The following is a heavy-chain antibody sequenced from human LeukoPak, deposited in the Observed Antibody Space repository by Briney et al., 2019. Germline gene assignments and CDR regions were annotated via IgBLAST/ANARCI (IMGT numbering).Heavy chain of an antibody. CDR2: IYSGGST. J-gene: IGHJ4*02. CDR1: GFTVSSNY. V-gene: IGHV3-53*05. Sequence: PGGSLRLSCAASGFTVSSNYMSWVRQAPGKGLEWVSVIYSGGSTYYADSVKGRFTISRDNSKNTLYLQMNSLRAEDTAVYYCAKDHSSGWYPYYFDYWGQGTLVTVSS. CDR3: AKDHSSGWYPYYFDY. D-gene: IGHD6-19*01.